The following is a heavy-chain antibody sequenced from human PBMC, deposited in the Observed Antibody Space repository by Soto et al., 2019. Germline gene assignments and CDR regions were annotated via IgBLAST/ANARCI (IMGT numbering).Heavy chain of an antibody. CDR2: ISYDGSNK. CDR3: ATVPRNLGEILRESH. J-gene: IGHJ4*02. V-gene: IGHV3-30*03. D-gene: IGHD3-16*01. CDR1: GFIFGSYG. Sequence: QVQLVESGGGAVQPGRSLRLSCAGSGFIFGSYGMHWVRQAPGKGLEWVALISYDGSNKYYVDSVKGRFTISRDNSKNTLYLHMDSLRTEDTAVYYCATVPRNLGEILRESHWGQGTLVTVSS.